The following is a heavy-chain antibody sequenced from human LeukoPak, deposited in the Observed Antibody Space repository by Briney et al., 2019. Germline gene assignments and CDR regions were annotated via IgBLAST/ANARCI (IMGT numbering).Heavy chain of an antibody. J-gene: IGHJ4*02. V-gene: IGHV1-46*03. CDR1: GYTFTSYY. CDR2: INPSGGST. Sequence: ASVKVSCKASGYTFTSYYMHWVRQAPGQGLEWMGIINPSGGSTSYAQKFQGRVTMTRDTSTSTVYMELGSLRSEGTAVYYCATHAMVRGVTTSDYWGQGTLVTVSS. CDR3: ATHAMVRGVTTSDY. D-gene: IGHD3-10*01.